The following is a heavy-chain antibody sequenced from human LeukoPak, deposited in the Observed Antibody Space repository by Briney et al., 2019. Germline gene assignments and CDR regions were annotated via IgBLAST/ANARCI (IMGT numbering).Heavy chain of an antibody. CDR2: ISYDGSNK. J-gene: IGHJ4*02. CDR1: GFTFSSYG. CDR3: ARSLMITFGGVIPPGY. V-gene: IGHV3-30*03. Sequence: GGSLGLSCAASGFTFSSYGMHWVRQAPGKGLEWVAVISYDGSNKYYADSVKGRFTISRDNSKNTLYLQMNSLRAEDTAVYYCARSLMITFGGVIPPGYWGQGTLVTVSS. D-gene: IGHD3-16*02.